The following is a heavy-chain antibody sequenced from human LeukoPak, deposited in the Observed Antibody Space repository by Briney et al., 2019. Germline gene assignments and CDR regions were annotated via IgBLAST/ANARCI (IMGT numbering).Heavy chain of an antibody. Sequence: SQTLSLTCVLSGDSLSSYSAVWSWIRQSPSRGLEWLGRTYYRSKWFNDYALSVKSRMTINPDTSKNQISLQLNSVTPEDTAVYFCARERSLDGYNLFDYWGQGTLVTVSS. CDR1: GDSLSSYSAV. CDR2: TYYRSKWFN. V-gene: IGHV6-1*01. D-gene: IGHD5-24*01. CDR3: ARERSLDGYNLFDY. J-gene: IGHJ4*02.